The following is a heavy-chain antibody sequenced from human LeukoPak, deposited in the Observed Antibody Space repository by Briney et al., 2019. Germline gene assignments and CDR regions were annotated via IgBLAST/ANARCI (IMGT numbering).Heavy chain of an antibody. CDR2: IYYSGST. CDR1: GGSISSSSYY. D-gene: IGHD2-15*01. CDR3: ARQSSYCSGGSCYALHFVY. J-gene: IGHJ4*02. Sequence: SETLSLTCTVSGGSISSSSYYWGWIRQPPGKGLECIGSIYYSGSTYYNPSLKSRVTISVDTSKNQFSLKLSSVTAADTAVYYCARQSSYCSGGSCYALHFVYWGQGTLVTVSS. V-gene: IGHV4-39*01.